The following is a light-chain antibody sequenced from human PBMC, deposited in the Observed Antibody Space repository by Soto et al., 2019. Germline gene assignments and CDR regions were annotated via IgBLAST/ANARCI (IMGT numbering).Light chain of an antibody. CDR2: KAS. Sequence: DIQMTQSPSTLSASVGDRVTITCRASQSISSWLAWYQQKPWKAPKLLIYKASILESGVPSRFSGSGSGTEITLTISSLQPDDVATYYCQQYNNYSRTFGPGTKVDIK. J-gene: IGKJ3*01. CDR3: QQYNNYSRT. V-gene: IGKV1-5*03. CDR1: QSISSW.